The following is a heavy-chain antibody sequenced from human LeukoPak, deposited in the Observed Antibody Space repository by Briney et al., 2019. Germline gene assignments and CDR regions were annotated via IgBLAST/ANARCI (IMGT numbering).Heavy chain of an antibody. CDR1: GGSFSGYY. CDR3: ARGAVAEFRFFDD. D-gene: IGHD6-19*01. Sequence: SETLSLTCAVYGGSFSGYYWSWIRQPPGKGLERIGEMNHSGSTNSNPSLTRRVTISVDTSKNQFSLTLSSVTAADTAVYYCARGAVAEFRFFDDWGQGTLVTVSS. J-gene: IGHJ4*02. CDR2: MNHSGST. V-gene: IGHV4-34*01.